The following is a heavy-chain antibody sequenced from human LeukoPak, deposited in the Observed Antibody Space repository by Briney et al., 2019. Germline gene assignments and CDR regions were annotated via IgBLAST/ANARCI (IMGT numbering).Heavy chain of an antibody. D-gene: IGHD6-13*01. Sequence: ETSETLSLTCAVSGGSISSNSYYWGWIRQPPGKGLEWIGSIYYSGSTYYNPSLKSRVTISVDTSKNQFSLKLSSVTAADTAVYYCARGESSQSYYYYMDVWGKGTTVTVSS. CDR1: GGSISSNSYY. CDR2: IYYSGST. V-gene: IGHV4-39*07. CDR3: ARGESSQSYYYYMDV. J-gene: IGHJ6*03.